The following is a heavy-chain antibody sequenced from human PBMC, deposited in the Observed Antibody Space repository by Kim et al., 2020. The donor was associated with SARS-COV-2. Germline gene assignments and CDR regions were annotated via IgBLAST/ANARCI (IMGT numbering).Heavy chain of an antibody. CDR3: ASWYGSGSYSPYYFDY. CDR1: GGTFSSYA. CDR2: IIPIFGTA. Sequence: SVKVSCKASGGTFSSYAISWVRQAPGQGLEWMGGIIPIFGTANYAQKFQGRVTITADESTSTAYMELSSLRSEDTAVYYCASWYGSGSYSPYYFDYWGQGTLVTVSS. D-gene: IGHD3-10*01. J-gene: IGHJ4*02. V-gene: IGHV1-69*13.